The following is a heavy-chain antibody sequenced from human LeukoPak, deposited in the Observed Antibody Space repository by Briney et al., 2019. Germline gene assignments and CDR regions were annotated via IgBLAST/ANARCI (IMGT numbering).Heavy chain of an antibody. D-gene: IGHD3-22*01. CDR1: GGSISTYY. CDR2: IYYSGST. Sequence: SETLSLTCTVSGGSISTYYWSWIRQPPGKGLEWIGYIYYSGSTNYNPSLKSRVTISLDTSKNQFSLKLNSVTAADTAMYYCARSFSPNYYDLLDYWGQGTLVTASS. J-gene: IGHJ4*02. CDR3: ARSFSPNYYDLLDY. V-gene: IGHV4-59*01.